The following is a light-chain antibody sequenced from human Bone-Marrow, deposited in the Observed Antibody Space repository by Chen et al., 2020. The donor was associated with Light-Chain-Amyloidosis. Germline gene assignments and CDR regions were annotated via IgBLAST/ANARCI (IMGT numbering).Light chain of an antibody. CDR2: RDT. CDR1: DLPTKY. V-gene: IGLV3-25*03. CDR3: QSADSSGTYEVI. Sequence: SYELTQPPSVSVSPGQTAMITCAGDDLPTKYAYWYQQKPGQDPVLVIHRDTERPSGISDRFSGSSSGTTATLTISGVQEEDEADYHCQSADSSGTYEVIFGGGTKLTVL. J-gene: IGLJ2*01.